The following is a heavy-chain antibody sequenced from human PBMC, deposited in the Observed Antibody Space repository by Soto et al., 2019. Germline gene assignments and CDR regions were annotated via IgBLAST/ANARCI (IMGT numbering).Heavy chain of an antibody. CDR1: GFTFSDYY. J-gene: IGHJ4*02. CDR3: ARDGVLATGPIDY. Sequence: QVQLVESGGGLVEPRGSLRLSCAASGFTFSDYYMSWIRQAPGKGLEWLSYISSSGATIYYVDSAKGRFTISRDNAKKSLYLQMDSLRAEDTAVYYCARDGVLATGPIDYWGPGTLVTVSS. D-gene: IGHD5-12*01. V-gene: IGHV3-11*01. CDR2: ISSSGATI.